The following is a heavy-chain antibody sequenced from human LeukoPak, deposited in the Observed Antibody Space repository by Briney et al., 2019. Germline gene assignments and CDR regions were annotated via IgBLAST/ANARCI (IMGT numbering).Heavy chain of an antibody. D-gene: IGHD2-15*01. J-gene: IGHJ4*02. CDR1: GGSLSSYY. CDR3: ARAGYCSGDSCFFDS. V-gene: IGHV4-59*01. Sequence: PSETLSLTCTVSGGSLSSYYWSWIRQPPGKGLEWIGYIYYSGSTNYNPSLKSRVTISVDTSKNQFSLKLSSVTAADTAVYYCARAGYCSGDSCFFDSWGQGTLVTVSS. CDR2: IYYSGST.